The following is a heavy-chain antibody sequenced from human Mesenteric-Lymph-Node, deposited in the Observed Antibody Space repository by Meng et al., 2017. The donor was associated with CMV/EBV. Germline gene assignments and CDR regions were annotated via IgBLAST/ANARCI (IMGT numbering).Heavy chain of an antibody. J-gene: IGHJ4*02. D-gene: IGHD2-2*01. CDR2: VSNGSTI. CDR3: VACTTSSCDY. Sequence: GGSLRLSCAASGFTFSAYYMTWVRQAPGKGLEWVSSVSNGSTIYYADSVKGRFTISRDNAKNTLYLQMNSLRAEDTAIYYCVACTTSSCDYWGQGTLVTVSS. CDR1: GFTFSAYY. V-gene: IGHV3-69-1*02.